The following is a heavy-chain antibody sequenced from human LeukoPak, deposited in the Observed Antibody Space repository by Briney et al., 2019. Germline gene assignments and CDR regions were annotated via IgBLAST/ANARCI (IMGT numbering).Heavy chain of an antibody. CDR2: IYSGGST. D-gene: IGHD3-22*01. CDR1: GFTVSSNY. CDR3: ATTYYDSSGYYSDAFDI. V-gene: IGHV3-66*01. J-gene: IGHJ3*02. Sequence: GGSLRLSCAASGFTVSSNYMSWVRQAPGKGLEWVSVIYSGGSTYYADSVKGRFTISRDNSKNTLYLQMNSLRAEDTAVYYCATTYYDSSGYYSDAFDIWGQGTMVTVSS.